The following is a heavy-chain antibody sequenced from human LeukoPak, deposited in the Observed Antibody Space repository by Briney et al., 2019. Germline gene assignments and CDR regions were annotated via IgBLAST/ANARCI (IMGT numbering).Heavy chain of an antibody. D-gene: IGHD1-26*01. J-gene: IGHJ4*02. CDR1: GGTFSSYA. CDR2: IIPILGIA. V-gene: IGHV1-69*04. CDR3: ARDHPVGATSY. Sequence: SVKVACKASGGTFSSYAISWVRQAPGQGLEWMGRIIPILGIANYAQKFQGRVTVTADKSTSTAYMELSSLRSEDTAVYYCARDHPVGATSYWGQRTLVTVSS.